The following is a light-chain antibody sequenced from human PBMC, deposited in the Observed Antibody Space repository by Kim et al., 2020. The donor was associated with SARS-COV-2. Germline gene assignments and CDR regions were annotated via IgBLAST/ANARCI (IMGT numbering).Light chain of an antibody. CDR1: SSDVGGYNY. CDR2: DVS. Sequence: GQSTTISCTGTSSDVGGYNYVSWYQQHPGKAPKLMIYDVSNRPSGVSNRFSGSKSGNTASLTISGLQAEDGADYYCSSYASSSTWMFGGGTKLTVL. V-gene: IGLV2-14*03. J-gene: IGLJ3*02. CDR3: SSYASSSTWM.